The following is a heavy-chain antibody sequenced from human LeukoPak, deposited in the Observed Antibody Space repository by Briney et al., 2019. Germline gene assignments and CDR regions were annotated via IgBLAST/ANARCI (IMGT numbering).Heavy chain of an antibody. D-gene: IGHD6-19*01. V-gene: IGHV3-21*01. Sequence: PGGSLRLSCATSGFTVSTNYMSWVRQAPGKGLEWVSSISSSSSYIYYADSVKGRFTISRDNAKNSLYLQMNSLRTEDTAVYYCARKEQWLVGFNDYWGQGTLVTVSS. CDR2: ISSSSSYI. CDR1: GFTVSTNY. J-gene: IGHJ4*02. CDR3: ARKEQWLVGFNDY.